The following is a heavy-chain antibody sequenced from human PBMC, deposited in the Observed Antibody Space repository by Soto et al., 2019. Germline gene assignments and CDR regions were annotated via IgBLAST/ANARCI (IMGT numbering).Heavy chain of an antibody. J-gene: IGHJ6*02. D-gene: IGHD5-18*01. CDR1: GYTLTELS. CDR3: ATSIYVDTAIVASYYYGMDV. V-gene: IGHV1-24*01. CDR2: FDPEDGET. Sequence: ASVKVSCKVSGYTLTELSMHWVRQAPGKGLEWMGGFDPEDGETIYAQKFQGRVTMTEDTSTDTAYMELSSLRSEDTAVYYCATSIYVDTAIVASYYYGMDVWGQGTTVTVSS.